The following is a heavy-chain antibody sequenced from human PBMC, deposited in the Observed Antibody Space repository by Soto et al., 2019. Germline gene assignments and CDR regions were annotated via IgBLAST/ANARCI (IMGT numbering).Heavy chain of an antibody. CDR1: GGSIRSPNYY. Sequence: QVQLQESGPGLVKPSQTLSLTCTVIGGSIRSPNYYWSWISQHPGTGLEWIGNVDYNGSTNYTPSLKSRVAISLDTSENQFSLKLNSVTAADTAVYYCARIAPLLFGELPHWCPGTLVTVSS. V-gene: IGHV4-31*03. J-gene: IGHJ4*02. D-gene: IGHD3-10*01. CDR2: VDYNGST. CDR3: ARIAPLLFGELPH.